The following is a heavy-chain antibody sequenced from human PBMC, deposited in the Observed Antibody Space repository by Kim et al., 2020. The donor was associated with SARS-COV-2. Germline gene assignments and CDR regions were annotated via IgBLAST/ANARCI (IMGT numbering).Heavy chain of an antibody. J-gene: IGHJ3*02. CDR2: INHSGST. CDR3: ATRKAGRRAAFDI. V-gene: IGHV4-34*01. CDR1: GGSFSGYY. Sequence: SETLSLTCAVYGGSFSGYYWSWIRQPPGKGLEWIGEINHSGSTNYNPSLKSRVTISVDTSKNQFSLKLSSVTAADTAVYYCATRKAGRRAAFDIWGQGTMVTVSS.